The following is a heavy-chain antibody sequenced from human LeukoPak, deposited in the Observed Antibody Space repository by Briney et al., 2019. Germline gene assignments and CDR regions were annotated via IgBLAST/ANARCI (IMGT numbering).Heavy chain of an antibody. V-gene: IGHV4-39*01. Sequence: PSETLSLTCTVSGGSISSSSYYWGWIRQPPGKGLEWIGSIYYSGSTYYNPSLKSRVTISVDTSKNQFSLKLSSVTAADTVVYYCAIPTPYDSSGYYSTSDYWGQGTLVTVSS. J-gene: IGHJ4*02. CDR2: IYYSGST. D-gene: IGHD3-22*01. CDR1: GGSISSSSYY. CDR3: AIPTPYDSSGYYSTSDY.